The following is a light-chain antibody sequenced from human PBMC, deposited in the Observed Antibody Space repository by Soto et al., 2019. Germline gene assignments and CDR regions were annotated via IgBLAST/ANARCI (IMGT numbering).Light chain of an antibody. J-gene: IGKJ3*01. CDR1: QSVSSY. V-gene: IGKV3-11*01. Sequence: EIVLTQSPATLSLSPGERATLXXXASQSVSSYLAWYQQKPGQAPRLLIYDASNRATGIPARFSGSGSGTDFTLTIRSLEPEDFAVYYCHQRSNWPPFTFGPGTKVDIK. CDR2: DAS. CDR3: HQRSNWPPFT.